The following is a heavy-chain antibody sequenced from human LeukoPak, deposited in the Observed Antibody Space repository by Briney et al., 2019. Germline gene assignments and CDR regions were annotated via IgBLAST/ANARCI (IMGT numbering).Heavy chain of an antibody. D-gene: IGHD6-19*01. J-gene: IGHJ5*02. CDR2: IYSSVST. CDR3: ARGGSSGWYLDWFDP. Sequence: SETLSLTCTVSGRSISRYYWSWIQQPPGKGLEWIAYIYSSVSTNYNPSLKILVTISVDTYKYQFSLKLSSVTAADTAVYYCARGGSSGWYLDWFDPWGQGTLVTVSS. CDR1: GRSISRYY. V-gene: IGHV4-59*01.